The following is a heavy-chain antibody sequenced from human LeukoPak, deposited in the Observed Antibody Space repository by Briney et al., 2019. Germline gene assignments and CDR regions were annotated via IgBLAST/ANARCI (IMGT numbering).Heavy chain of an antibody. Sequence: ASVKVSCKASGGTFSSYAFSWVRQAPGQGLEWMGGIIPIFGTANYAQKFQGRVTITADESTSTAYMELSSLRSEDTAVYYCARSKDLRLGDIYYWGQGTLVTVSS. J-gene: IGHJ4*02. CDR3: ARSKDLRLGDIYY. D-gene: IGHD3-9*01. V-gene: IGHV1-69*13. CDR2: IIPIFGTA. CDR1: GGTFSSYA.